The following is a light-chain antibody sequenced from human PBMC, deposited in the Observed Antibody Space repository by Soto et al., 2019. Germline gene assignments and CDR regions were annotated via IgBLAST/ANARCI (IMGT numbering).Light chain of an antibody. CDR1: SIDFGGYNY. CDR2: EVT. CDR3: SSYTGSSTPHV. V-gene: IGLV2-14*01. Sequence: QSALTQPASVSGSPGQSISISCTGTSIDFGGYNYVSWYQQHPGQAPKLMIYEVTNRPSGISNRFSGSKSGNTASLTISGLQAEDEADYYCSSYTGSSTPHVFGTGTKVTVL. J-gene: IGLJ1*01.